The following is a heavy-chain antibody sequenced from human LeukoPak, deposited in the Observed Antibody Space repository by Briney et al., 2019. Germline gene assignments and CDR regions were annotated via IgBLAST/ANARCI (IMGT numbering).Heavy chain of an antibody. J-gene: IGHJ4*02. CDR3: ASNTEKDRFDY. CDR2: IYYSGST. V-gene: IGHV4-59*01. CDR1: GGSISSYY. D-gene: IGHD5-18*01. Sequence: PSETLSLTCTVSGGSISSYYWSWIRPPPGKGLEWIGYIYYSGSTNYNPSLKSRVTISVDTTKNQFSLKLSSVTAADTAVYYCASNTEKDRFDYWGQGTLVTVSS.